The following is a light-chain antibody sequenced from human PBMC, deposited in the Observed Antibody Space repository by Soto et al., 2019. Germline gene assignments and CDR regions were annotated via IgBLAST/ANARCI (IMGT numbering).Light chain of an antibody. J-gene: IGKJ2*01. CDR3: QQFAGSPPYT. CDR1: QSVSSIY. CDR2: GAS. V-gene: IGKV3-20*01. Sequence: EIVLTQSPDTLSLSPGERATLSCRASQSVSSIYLAWYQQKPGQAPRLLIYGASSRASGIPDRFSGSGSRTDFTLTITRLEPEDFAVYYCQQFAGSPPYTFGQGTKLEIK.